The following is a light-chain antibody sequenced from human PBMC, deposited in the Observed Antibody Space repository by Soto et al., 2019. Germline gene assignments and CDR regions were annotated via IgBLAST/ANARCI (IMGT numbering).Light chain of an antibody. V-gene: IGKV3-15*01. J-gene: IGKJ5*01. CDR1: QSVSSGY. CDR3: QQYSNWPPIT. Sequence: EIVLTHSPGTLSLSPWEIATLSCRASQSVSSGYLAWYQQKPGQAPRLLIYGASTRATGIPARFSGSGSGTEFTLTISSLQSEDFAVYYCQQYSNWPPITFGQGTRLEIK. CDR2: GAS.